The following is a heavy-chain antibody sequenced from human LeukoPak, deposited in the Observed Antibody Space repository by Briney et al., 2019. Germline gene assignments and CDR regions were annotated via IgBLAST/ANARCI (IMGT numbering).Heavy chain of an antibody. J-gene: IGHJ5*02. CDR2: IYYSGST. D-gene: IGHD2-2*01. CDR1: GGSISNYY. CDR3: TTYHCTTTSCPSNWFDP. Sequence: SETLSLTCTVSGGSISNYYWSWIRQPPGKGLEWIGYIYYSGSTNYNPSLKSRVTISVDTSKNQFSLKLNSVTAADTAVYYCTTYHCTTTSCPSNWFDPWGQGTLVTVSS. V-gene: IGHV4-59*12.